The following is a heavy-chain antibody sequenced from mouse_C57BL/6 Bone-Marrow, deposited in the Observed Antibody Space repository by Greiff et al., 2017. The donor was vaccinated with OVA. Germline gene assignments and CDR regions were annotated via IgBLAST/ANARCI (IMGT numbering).Heavy chain of an antibody. D-gene: IGHD1-1*01. CDR3: AGRVYGSSYGWFAY. J-gene: IGHJ3*01. CDR1: GYTFTSYW. CDR2: IHPNSGST. V-gene: IGHV1-64*01. Sequence: QVQLQQPGAELVKPGASVKLSCKASGYTFTSYWMHWVKQRPGQGLEWIGMIHPNSGSTNYNEKFKSKATLTVDKSSSTAYMQLSSLTSEDSAVYYCAGRVYGSSYGWFAYWGQGTLVTVSA.